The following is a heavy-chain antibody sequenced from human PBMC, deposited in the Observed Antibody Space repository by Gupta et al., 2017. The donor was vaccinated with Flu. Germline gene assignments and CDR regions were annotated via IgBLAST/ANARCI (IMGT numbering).Heavy chain of an antibody. CDR2: ISSRGGST. Sequence: EVQLVESGGGLVQPGGSLGLFFEASGFTFSDYALHWVRQIPGMGLEFGSAISSRGGSTYYANSVKDRFTISRDNSKNTLYLQMGSLRLEDMALYYCARGTVGTPILHYWGQGTLVTVSS. CDR3: ARGTVGTPILHY. J-gene: IGHJ4*02. V-gene: IGHV3-64*01. CDR1: GFTFSDYA. D-gene: IGHD4-23*01.